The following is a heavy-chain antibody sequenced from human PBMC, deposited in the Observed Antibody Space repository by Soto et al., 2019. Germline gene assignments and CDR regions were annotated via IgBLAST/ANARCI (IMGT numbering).Heavy chain of an antibody. CDR1: GYTFTSYY. J-gene: IGHJ4*02. CDR3: ARAWSSGWPYYFDY. CDR2: INPSGGST. Sequence: QVQLVQSGAEVKKPGASVKVSCKASGYTFTSYYMHWVRQAPGQGLEWMGIINPSGGSTSYAQKFQGRVTMTRDTSTNTFYMDLSSLRSEDTAVYYCARAWSSGWPYYFDYCGQGTLVTVSS. D-gene: IGHD6-19*01. V-gene: IGHV1-46*01.